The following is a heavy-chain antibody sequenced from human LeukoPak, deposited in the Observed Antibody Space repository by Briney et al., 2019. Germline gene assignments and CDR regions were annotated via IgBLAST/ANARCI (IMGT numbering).Heavy chain of an antibody. CDR2: IYTSGST. D-gene: IGHD2-2*01. Sequence: TLSLTCTVSGGSISSGSYYWSWIRQPAGKGLEWIGRIYTSGSTNYNPSLKSRATISVDASKDQFSLKLSSVTAADTAVYYCAREGYCSSTSCQTANYYYYYMDVWGKGTTVTISS. CDR1: GGSISSGSYY. J-gene: IGHJ6*03. V-gene: IGHV4-61*02. CDR3: AREGYCSSTSCQTANYYYYYMDV.